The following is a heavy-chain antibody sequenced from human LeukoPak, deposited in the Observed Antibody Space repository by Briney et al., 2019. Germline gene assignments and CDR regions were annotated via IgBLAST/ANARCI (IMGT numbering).Heavy chain of an antibody. J-gene: IGHJ6*03. CDR1: GFTLTNYA. CDR3: TRVAMHYYYMDV. D-gene: IGHD2-2*01. CDR2: IRSKAYGGTT. V-gene: IGHV3-49*04. Sequence: PGGSLRLSCAVSGFTLTNYAVHWVRQAPGKGLEWVGFIRSKAYGGTTEYAASVKGRFTISRDDSKSIAYLQMNSLKTEDTAVYYCTRVAMHYYYMDVWGKGTTVTVSS.